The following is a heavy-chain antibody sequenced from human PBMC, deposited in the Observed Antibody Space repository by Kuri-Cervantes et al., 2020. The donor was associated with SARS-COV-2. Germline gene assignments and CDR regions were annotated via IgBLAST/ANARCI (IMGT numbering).Heavy chain of an antibody. V-gene: IGHV4-34*01. CDR1: GWSFSDYY. D-gene: IGHD6-13*01. J-gene: IGHJ4*02. CDR3: ARGDRTAAGIFDY. Sequence: GSLRLSCAVYGWSFSDYYWSWVRQPPGKGLEWIGEINHSGNTNYDPSLKSRVTISIDTSKNQFSLKLSSVTAADTAVYYCARGDRTAAGIFDYWGQGTLVTVSS. CDR2: INHSGNT.